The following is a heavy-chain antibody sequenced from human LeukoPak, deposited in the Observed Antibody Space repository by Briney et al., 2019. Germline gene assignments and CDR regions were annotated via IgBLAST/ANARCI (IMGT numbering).Heavy chain of an antibody. CDR3: ARQPQVAHFDY. CDR1: GFTFTSYT. V-gene: IGHV3-21*01. D-gene: IGHD2-15*01. J-gene: IGHJ4*02. CDR2: ITNNGVYT. Sequence: PGGSLRLSRAASGFTFTSYTMSWVRQAPGKGLEWVSSITNNGVYTYYTDSVKGRFTISRDNANNSLYLQMNSLSAEDTAIYYCARQPQVAHFDYWGQGTLVSVSS.